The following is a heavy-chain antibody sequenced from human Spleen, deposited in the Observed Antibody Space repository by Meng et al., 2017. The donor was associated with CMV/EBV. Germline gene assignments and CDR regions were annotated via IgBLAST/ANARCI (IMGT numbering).Heavy chain of an antibody. CDR3: ARCPTRGVVNPNWFDP. CDR2: INHSGST. CDR1: GGSFSGYY. D-gene: IGHD3-3*01. V-gene: IGHV4-34*01. J-gene: IGHJ5*02. Sequence: QVQLQQWGAGLLKPSXTLSLTCAXYGGSFSGYYWSWIRQPPGKGLEWIGEINHSGSTNYNPSLKSRVTISVDTSKNQFSLKLSSVTAADTAVYYCARCPTRGVVNPNWFDPWGQGTLVTVSS.